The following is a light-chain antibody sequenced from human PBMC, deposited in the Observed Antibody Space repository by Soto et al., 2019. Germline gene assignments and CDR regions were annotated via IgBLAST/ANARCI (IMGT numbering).Light chain of an antibody. J-gene: IGKJ1*01. Sequence: ELVLTQFPGTLSLFSGARATLSCRASQSVSSSFLAWYQQKPGQAPRLLMFDASNRSTGIPDRFSGSGSGTDFTLTISRLEPEDFAVYYCQQYGSSGKFGKGTKGDIK. CDR3: QQYGSSGK. CDR1: QSVSSSF. CDR2: DAS. V-gene: IGKV3-20*01.